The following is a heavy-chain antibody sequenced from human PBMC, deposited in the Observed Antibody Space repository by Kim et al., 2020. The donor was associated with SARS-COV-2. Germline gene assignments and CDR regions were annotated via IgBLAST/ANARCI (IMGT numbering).Heavy chain of an antibody. J-gene: IGHJ3*02. Sequence: TYYNPSLKSRVTISVDTSKNQFSLKLSSVTAADTAVYYCATPLRGSAFDIWGQGTMVTVSS. CDR2: T. D-gene: IGHD3-10*01. V-gene: IGHV4-30-2*04. CDR3: ATPLRGSAFDI.